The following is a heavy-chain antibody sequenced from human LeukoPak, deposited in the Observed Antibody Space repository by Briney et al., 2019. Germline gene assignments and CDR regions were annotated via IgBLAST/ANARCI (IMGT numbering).Heavy chain of an antibody. Sequence: GGSLRLSCAASGFTFSSYAMNWGRQAPGKGLGWVSGISGSGGSTYYTDSVKGRFTISRDNSKNALYMQMNSLRAEDTAIYYCAKDWAVAGTNYFDYCGQGTLVTVSS. D-gene: IGHD6-19*01. CDR1: GFTFSSYA. V-gene: IGHV3-23*01. J-gene: IGHJ4*02. CDR2: ISGSGGST. CDR3: AKDWAVAGTNYFDY.